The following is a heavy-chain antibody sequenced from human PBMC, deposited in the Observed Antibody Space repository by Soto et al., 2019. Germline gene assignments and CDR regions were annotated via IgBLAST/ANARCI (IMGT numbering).Heavy chain of an antibody. CDR2: IYYSGST. V-gene: IGHV4-39*01. CDR3: ARNSGVMVRGVIDY. Sequence: QLQLQESGPGLVKPSETLSLTCTVSGGSISSSSYYWGWIRQPPGKGLEWIGSIYYSGSTYYNPSLKSRVTISVDTSKNQFSLKLSSVTAADTAVYYCARNSGVMVRGVIDYWGQGTLVTVSS. D-gene: IGHD3-10*01. J-gene: IGHJ4*02. CDR1: GGSISSSSYY.